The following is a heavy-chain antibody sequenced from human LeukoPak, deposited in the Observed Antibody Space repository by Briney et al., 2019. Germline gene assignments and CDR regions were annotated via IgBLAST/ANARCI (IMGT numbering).Heavy chain of an antibody. CDR1: GGSISSYY. J-gene: IGHJ4*02. CDR2: IYYSRTT. Sequence: SETLSLTCTVSGGSISSYYWSWIRQPPEKGLEWIGYIYYSRTTNYNPSLKSRVTMSVDTSKNQFSLKLSSVTAADTAVYYCARLSRSQTTPHWGQGTLVTVSS. V-gene: IGHV4-59*08. CDR3: ARLSRSQTTPH. D-gene: IGHD1-26*01.